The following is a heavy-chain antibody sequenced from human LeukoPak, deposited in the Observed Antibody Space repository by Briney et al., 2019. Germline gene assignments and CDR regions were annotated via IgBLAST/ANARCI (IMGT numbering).Heavy chain of an antibody. CDR2: IYYSGST. Sequence: SETLSLTCTVSGGSISSSSYYWGWIRQPPGKGLEWIGSIYYSGSTYYNPSLKSRVTISVDTSKNQFSLKLSSVTAADTAVYYCARDGGGSYDYWGQGTLVTVSS. J-gene: IGHJ4*02. V-gene: IGHV4-39*07. D-gene: IGHD1-26*01. CDR1: GGSISSSSYY. CDR3: ARDGGGSYDY.